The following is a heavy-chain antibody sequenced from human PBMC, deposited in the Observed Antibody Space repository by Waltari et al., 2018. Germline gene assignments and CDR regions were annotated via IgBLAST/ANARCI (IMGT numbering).Heavy chain of an antibody. CDR1: GYTFTDYY. V-gene: IGHV1-69-2*01. CDR3: ARVFNWNYSLWFDP. J-gene: IGHJ5*02. D-gene: IGHD1-7*01. CDR2: VDPKDGET. Sequence: EVQLVQSGAEVKKPGATVKISCKASGYTFTDYYMHWVQQAPGKGLEWMGRVDPKDGETIYAQKVQGRVTITTDESTSTAYMGLSSLRSEDTAVYYCARVFNWNYSLWFDPWGQGTLVTVSS.